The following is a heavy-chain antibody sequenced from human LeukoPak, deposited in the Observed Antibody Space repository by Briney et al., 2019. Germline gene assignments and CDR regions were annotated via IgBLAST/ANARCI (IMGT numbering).Heavy chain of an antibody. D-gene: IGHD2-8*01. CDR3: ARDVNGYRDY. J-gene: IGHJ4*02. Sequence: GGSLRLSCTASGFTFSSYWMTWVRQALRKGVEWVANIKQDGTEKYYVDSVTGRFTISRDNAKNSLYLQMNSLRGEDTAVYYCARDVNGYRDYWGQGTLVTVSS. CDR2: IKQDGTEK. CDR1: GFTFSSYW. V-gene: IGHV3-7*01.